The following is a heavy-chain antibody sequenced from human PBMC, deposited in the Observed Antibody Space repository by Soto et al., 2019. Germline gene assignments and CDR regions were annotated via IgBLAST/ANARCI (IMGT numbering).Heavy chain of an antibody. CDR1: GYSISSGNY. CDR2: LYHIGST. CDR3: RSSTSCYDESCVDV. J-gene: IGHJ6*02. V-gene: IGHV4-38-2*01. D-gene: IGHD2-2*01. Sequence: PSETLSLTCSVSGYSISSGNYWAWIRQPPGRGLEWIGSLYHIGSTHYNTSLKSRVTISVGTSKNHFSLELSSVTAADTAIYYCRSSTSCYDESCVDVWGQGTMVTVS.